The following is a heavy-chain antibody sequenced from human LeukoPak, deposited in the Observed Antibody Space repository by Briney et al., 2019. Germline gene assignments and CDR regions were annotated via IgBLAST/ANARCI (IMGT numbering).Heavy chain of an antibody. J-gene: IGHJ4*02. CDR2: ISSYNGNTNYAQST. D-gene: IGHD4-17*01. CDR3: ARGGYGDYDIINPFDY. V-gene: IGHV1-18*01. Sequence: ASVKVSCKASGYTFISYGISWVRQAPGQGLEWMGWISSYNGNTNYAQSTNYAQKVQGRVTMTTDTSTSTAYMELRSLRSDDTAVYYCARGGYGDYDIINPFDYWGQGTLVTVSS. CDR1: GYTFISYG.